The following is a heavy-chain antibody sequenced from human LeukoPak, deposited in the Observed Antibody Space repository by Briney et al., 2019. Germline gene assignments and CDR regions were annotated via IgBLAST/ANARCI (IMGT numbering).Heavy chain of an antibody. V-gene: IGHV1-18*01. CDR1: GYTFTSYG. CDR3: ARDYGGYCSGGSCYLGFY. CDR2: ISAYNGNT. D-gene: IGHD2-15*01. J-gene: IGHJ4*02. Sequence: ASVKVSCKASGYTFTSYGISWVRQAPGQGLEWMGWISAYNGNTNYAQKLQGRVTMTTDTSTSTAYMELRSLRSDDTAVYYCARDYGGYCSGGSCYLGFYWGQGTLVTVSS.